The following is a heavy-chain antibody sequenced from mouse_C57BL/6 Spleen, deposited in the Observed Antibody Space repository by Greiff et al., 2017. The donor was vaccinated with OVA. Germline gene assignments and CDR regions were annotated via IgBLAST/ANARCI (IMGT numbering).Heavy chain of an antibody. CDR1: GFTFSSYG. V-gene: IGHV5-6*01. J-gene: IGHJ2*01. CDR3: ARPGGGSYYFDY. CDR2: ISSGGSYT. Sequence: EVKLVESGGDLVKPGGSLKLSCAASGFTFSSYGMSWVRQTPDKRLEWVATISSGGSYTYYPDSVKGRFTLSRDNDKNTLYLQMSSLKAEDTARDYCARPGGGSYYFDYWGQGTTLTVSS.